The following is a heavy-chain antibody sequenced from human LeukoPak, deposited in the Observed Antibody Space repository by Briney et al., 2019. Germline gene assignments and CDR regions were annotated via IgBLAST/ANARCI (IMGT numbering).Heavy chain of an antibody. V-gene: IGHV3-48*01. CDR2: ITANNTTT. D-gene: IGHD6-13*01. J-gene: IGHJ5*02. Sequence: GGSLRLSCTASGLSFSSYNMNWVRQAPGKGPEWVAYITANNTTTYYADSVKGRFTISRDNAKKSLFLQMNSLRAQDTAVYCAAASAFSSSWRSWGQGTVVTVSS. CDR1: GLSFSSYN. CDR3: AASAFSSSWRS.